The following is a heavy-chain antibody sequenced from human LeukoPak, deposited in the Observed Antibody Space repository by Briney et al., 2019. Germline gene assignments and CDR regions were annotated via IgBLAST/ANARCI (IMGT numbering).Heavy chain of an antibody. V-gene: IGHV3-33*03. J-gene: IGHJ3*02. CDR3: AKEASGSYYYGSGTSRDAVDI. D-gene: IGHD3-10*01. CDR2: IYYDGSNK. Sequence: GRSLRLSCAASGFTFSSFGMHWVRQAPGKGLEWVAVIYYDGSNKYYADSVKGRFTISRDNSENTLYLQMSSLRVEDTAVYYCAKEASGSYYYGSGTSRDAVDIWGQETMVTVSS. CDR1: GFTFSSFG.